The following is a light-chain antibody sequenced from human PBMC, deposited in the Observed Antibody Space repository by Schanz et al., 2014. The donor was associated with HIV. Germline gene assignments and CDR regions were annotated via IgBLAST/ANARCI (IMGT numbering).Light chain of an antibody. V-gene: IGKV1-9*01. Sequence: IQLTQSPSSLSAFVGDRVTITCRASQGISSYLAWYQQKPGKAPKVLIYAASTLQSGVPSRFSGSGSGTDFTLTISSLQPDDFATYYCQQYSSSSTFGQGTKLEIK. CDR2: AAS. CDR3: QQYSSSST. CDR1: QGISSY. J-gene: IGKJ2*01.